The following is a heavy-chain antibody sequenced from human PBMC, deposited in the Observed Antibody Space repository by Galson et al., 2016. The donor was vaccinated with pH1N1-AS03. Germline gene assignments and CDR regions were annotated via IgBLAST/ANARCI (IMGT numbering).Heavy chain of an antibody. V-gene: IGHV4-34*12. D-gene: IGHD3-10*01. CDR2: IIIGGSP. Sequence: SETLSLTCGDLGGSFRSTYWTWIRQTPGKGLEWIGDIIIGGSPTYSPSLKSRVSISLDTSKKQVSLRLISVTAADTAVYFCARRPTGIDYWGPGTLVTVSS. CDR1: GGSFRSTY. J-gene: IGHJ4*02. CDR3: ARRPTGIDY.